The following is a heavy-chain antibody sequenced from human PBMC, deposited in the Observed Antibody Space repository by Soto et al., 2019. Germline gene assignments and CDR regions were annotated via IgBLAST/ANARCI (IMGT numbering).Heavy chain of an antibody. CDR1: GGSFSGNY. J-gene: IGHJ5*02. V-gene: IGHV4-34*01. Sequence: QVQLQQWGAGLLKPSETLSLTCGVYGGSFSGNYWSWIRQPPGEGLEWIGEINPSGSTNYSPSIKSRATIPADTSKNQFSLKLSSVIAADTAVYYCARGREGGGASWGQGTLVTVSS. CDR2: INPSGST. CDR3: ARGREGGGAS. D-gene: IGHD2-15*01.